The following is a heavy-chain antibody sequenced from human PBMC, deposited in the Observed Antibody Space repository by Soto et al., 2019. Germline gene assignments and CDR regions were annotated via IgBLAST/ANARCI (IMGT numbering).Heavy chain of an antibody. CDR1: GYTFTSFG. D-gene: IGHD3-22*01. J-gene: IGHJ4*02. CDR2: ISAYNGNT. V-gene: IGHV1-18*01. CDR3: ARDQTYYYDSSGLDY. Sequence: QVQLVQSGAEVKKPGASVKVSCKASGYTFTSFGISWVRQAPGQGLEWMGWISAYNGNTNYAQKLQGRVTMTTDTSTSTAYMELRSLRSDDTAVYYCARDQTYYYDSSGLDYWGQGTLVTVSS.